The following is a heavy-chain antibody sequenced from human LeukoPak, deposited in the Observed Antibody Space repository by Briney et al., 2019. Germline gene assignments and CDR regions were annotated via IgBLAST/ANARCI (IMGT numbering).Heavy chain of an antibody. D-gene: IGHD3-22*01. CDR2: IYSGGSA. CDR1: GLTLSSNY. J-gene: IGHJ4*02. Sequence: GSLTLSCPASGLTLSSNYMSCVRQPPGKGLEWVAVIYSGGSAYYADSVKGRFTISRDNSKNTLYLQMNSLRAEDTAVYYCARGSEITMMVGDYWGQGTLVTVSS. V-gene: IGHV3-53*01. CDR3: ARGSEITMMVGDY.